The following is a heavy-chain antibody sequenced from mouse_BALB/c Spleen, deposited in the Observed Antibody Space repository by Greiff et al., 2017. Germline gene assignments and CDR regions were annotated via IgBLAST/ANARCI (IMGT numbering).Heavy chain of an antibody. J-gene: IGHJ4*01. V-gene: IGHV5-9-4*01. CDR2: ISSGGSYT. CDR3: ARPYGNFYAMDD. D-gene: IGHD2-1*01. CDR1: GFTFSSYA. Sequence: EVKLMESGGGLVKPGGSLKLSCAASGFTFSSYAMSWVRQSPEKRLEWVAEISSGGSYTYYPDTVTGRFTISRDNAKNTLYLEMGSLRSEDTAMYYCARPYGNFYAMDDWGQGTSVTVSS.